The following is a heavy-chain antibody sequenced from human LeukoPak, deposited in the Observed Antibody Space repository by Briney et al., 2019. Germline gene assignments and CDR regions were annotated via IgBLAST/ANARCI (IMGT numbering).Heavy chain of an antibody. D-gene: IGHD7-27*01. CDR1: GFTFSSYA. CDR2: VSGSGAHT. J-gene: IGHJ3*01. Sequence: GGSLRLSCAASGFTFSSYAMTWVRQAPGKGLQWVSAVSGSGAHTYYADSVKGRFTISRDNSRDTLYLQMNSLRAEDTALYYCVRDLHWGGFDVWGQGTMVTVSS. V-gene: IGHV3-23*01. CDR3: VRDLHWGGFDV.